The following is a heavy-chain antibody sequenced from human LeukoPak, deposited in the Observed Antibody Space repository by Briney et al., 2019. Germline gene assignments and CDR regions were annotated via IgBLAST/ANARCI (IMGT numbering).Heavy chain of an antibody. J-gene: IGHJ3*02. Sequence: SETLSLXCTVSGGSSSNYYWSWIRQPAGKGLEWIGRIYISGSTNYNPSLKSRVTMSVDTSKNQFSLKLSSVTAADTAFYYCARVGYDTDAFDIWGQGTMVTVSS. CDR3: ARVGYDTDAFDI. CDR1: GGSSSNYY. D-gene: IGHD3-22*01. CDR2: IYISGST. V-gene: IGHV4-4*07.